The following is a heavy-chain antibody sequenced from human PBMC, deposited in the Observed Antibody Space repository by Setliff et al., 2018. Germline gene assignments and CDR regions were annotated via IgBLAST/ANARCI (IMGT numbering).Heavy chain of an antibody. CDR3: ARDVFPYHYEGAFDI. CDR2: INPSRGRT. Sequence: ASVKVSCKASGYTFTSHYMHWVRQAPGLGLEWMGTINPSRGRTSYAQKFQGRVTMTRDTSTSTVYMDMSSLRSVDTAVYYCARDVFPYHYEGAFDIWGQGTMVTVSS. J-gene: IGHJ3*02. D-gene: IGHD3-22*01. CDR1: GYTFTSHY. V-gene: IGHV1-46*01.